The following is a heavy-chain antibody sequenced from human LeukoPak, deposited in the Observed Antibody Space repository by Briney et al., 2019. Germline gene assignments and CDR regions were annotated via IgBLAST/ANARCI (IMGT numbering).Heavy chain of an antibody. CDR2: ISSSGSYI. Sequence: GGSLRLSCVTSGFTFSSYWMSWVRQAPGKGLEWVSYISSSGSYIHYIDSVKGRFTISRDNAKNSLYLQMNSLRAEDTAVYYCASNRPYYYYGMDVWGQGTTVTVSS. V-gene: IGHV3-21*04. J-gene: IGHJ6*02. CDR3: ASNRPYYYYGMDV. CDR1: GFTFSSYW.